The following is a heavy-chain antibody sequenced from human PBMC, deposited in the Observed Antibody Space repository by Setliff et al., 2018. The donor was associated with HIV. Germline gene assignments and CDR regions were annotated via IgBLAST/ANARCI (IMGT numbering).Heavy chain of an antibody. CDR3: GRGRSSWYNTRPYYFDL. Sequence: SETLSLTCTVSGVSVRGGDHWSWVRQAPGKGLEWIGYFSYIDEPYVNYLEYFNPSLRSRLAFSIDKPRNQFFLTLTSVTAADTAVYYCGRGRSSWYNTRPYYFDLWGQGTLVTAPQ. CDR1: GVSVRGGDH. CDR2: FSYIDEPYVNYLE. V-gene: IGHV4-30-4*08. J-gene: IGHJ4*02. D-gene: IGHD6-13*01.